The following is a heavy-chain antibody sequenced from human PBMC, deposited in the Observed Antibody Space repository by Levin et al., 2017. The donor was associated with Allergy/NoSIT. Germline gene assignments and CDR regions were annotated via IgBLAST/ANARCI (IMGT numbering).Heavy chain of an antibody. Sequence: SETLSLTCAVYGGSFSGYYWSWIRQPPGKGLEWIGEINHSGSTNYNPSLKSRVTISVDTPKNQFSLKLSSVSAADTAVYYCARGLTTVTTPLDYWGQGTLVTVSS. J-gene: IGHJ4*02. D-gene: IGHD4-17*01. CDR2: INHSGST. CDR3: ARGLTTVTTPLDY. CDR1: GGSFSGYY. V-gene: IGHV4-34*01.